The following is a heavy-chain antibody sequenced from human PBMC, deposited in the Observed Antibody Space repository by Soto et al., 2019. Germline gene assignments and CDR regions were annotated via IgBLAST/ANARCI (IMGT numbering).Heavy chain of an antibody. J-gene: IGHJ4*02. Sequence: QVQLVQSGAEVKKPGSSVKVSCKASGGTFSSYAISWVRQAPGPGLVWMGGIIPIFGTANYAQKFQGRVTITADESTSTAYMELSSLRSEDTAVYYCARGGDYYGSGSYYNANEGGFDYWGQGTLVTVSS. CDR1: GGTFSSYA. D-gene: IGHD3-10*01. V-gene: IGHV1-69*01. CDR3: ARGGDYYGSGSYYNANEGGFDY. CDR2: IIPIFGTA.